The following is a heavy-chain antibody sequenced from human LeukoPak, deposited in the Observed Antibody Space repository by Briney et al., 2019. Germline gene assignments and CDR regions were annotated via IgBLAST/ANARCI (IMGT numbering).Heavy chain of an antibody. CDR2: ISSSGSTI. J-gene: IGHJ4*02. CDR1: GFTFSDYY. V-gene: IGHV3-11*01. CDR3: AKDFRLGNSRSYFDY. Sequence: GGSLRLSCAASGFTFSDYYMSWIRKAPGKGLEWVSYISSSGSTIYYADSVKGRFTISRDNSKNTLYLQMNSLRAEDTAVYYCAKDFRLGNSRSYFDYWGQGTLVTVSS. D-gene: IGHD4-23*01.